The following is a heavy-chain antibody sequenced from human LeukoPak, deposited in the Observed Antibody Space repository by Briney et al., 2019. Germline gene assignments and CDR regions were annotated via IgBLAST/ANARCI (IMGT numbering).Heavy chain of an antibody. CDR3: ARLAFPHRGPTDY. J-gene: IGHJ4*02. V-gene: IGHV3-21*01. CDR1: GFTFSSYS. Sequence: GGSLRLSCAASGFTFSSYSMNWVRQAPGKGLEWVSSISSSSSYIYYADPVKGRFTISRDNAKNSLYLQMNSLRAEDTAVYYCARLAFPHRGPTDYWGQGTLVTVSS. CDR2: ISSSSSYI.